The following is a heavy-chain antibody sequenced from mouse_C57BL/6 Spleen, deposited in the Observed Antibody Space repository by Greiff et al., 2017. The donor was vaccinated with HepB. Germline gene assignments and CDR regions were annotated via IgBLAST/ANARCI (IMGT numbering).Heavy chain of an antibody. CDR3: ARGYCGSRESAMDY. CDR2: ISSGSSTI. D-gene: IGHD1-1*01. Sequence: EVQRVESGGGLVKPGGSLKLSCAASGFTFSDYGMHWVRQAPEKGLEWVAYISSGSSTIYYADTVKGRFTISRDNAKNTLFLQMTRLRSEDTAMDYCARGYCGSRESAMDYWGRGTSVTVSS. V-gene: IGHV5-17*01. J-gene: IGHJ4*01. CDR1: GFTFSDYG.